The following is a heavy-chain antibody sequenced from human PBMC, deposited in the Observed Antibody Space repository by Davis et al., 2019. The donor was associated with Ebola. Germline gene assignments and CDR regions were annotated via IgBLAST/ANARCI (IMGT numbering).Heavy chain of an antibody. CDR1: GGSISGYY. J-gene: IGHJ6*02. V-gene: IGHV4-34*01. CDR3: ARDRGWLRRGPGGMDV. CDR2: INHSGST. D-gene: IGHD5-12*01. Sequence: SETLSLTCAVYGGSISGYYWSWIRQPPGKGLEWIGEINHSGSTNYNPSLKSRVTISVDTSKNQFSLKLSSVTAADTAVYYCARDRGWLRRGPGGMDVWGQGTTVTVSS.